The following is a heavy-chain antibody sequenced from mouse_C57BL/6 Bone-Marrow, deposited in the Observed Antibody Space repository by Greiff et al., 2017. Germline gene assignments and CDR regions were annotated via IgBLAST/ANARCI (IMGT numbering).Heavy chain of an antibody. J-gene: IGHJ1*03. V-gene: IGHV1-81*01. D-gene: IGHD3-2*02. CDR1: GYTFTSYG. Sequence: VQLQQSGAELARPGASVKLSCKASGYTFTSYGISWVKQRTGQGLEWIGEIYPRSGNTYYNEKFKGKATLTADKSSSTAYMELRSLTSEDSAVYVCARSKQLRLGYFDVWGRGTAVTVSA. CDR3: ARSKQLRLGYFDV. CDR2: IYPRSGNT.